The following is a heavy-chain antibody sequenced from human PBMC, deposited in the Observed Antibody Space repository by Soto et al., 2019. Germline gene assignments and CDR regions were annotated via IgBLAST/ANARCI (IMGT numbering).Heavy chain of an antibody. Sequence: EVQLVETGGGLIQPGGSLRLSCAASGFTVSSNYMSWVRQAPGKGLEWVSVIYSGGSTYYADSVKGRFTISRDNSKNTMYPQMNSLNAEDTAVYYCARVKSHFDWLLGASLGDFDIWCQGTMVTVSS. CDR2: IYSGGST. CDR3: ARVKSHFDWLLGASLGDFDI. CDR1: GFTVSSNY. V-gene: IGHV3-53*02. J-gene: IGHJ3*02. D-gene: IGHD3-9*01.